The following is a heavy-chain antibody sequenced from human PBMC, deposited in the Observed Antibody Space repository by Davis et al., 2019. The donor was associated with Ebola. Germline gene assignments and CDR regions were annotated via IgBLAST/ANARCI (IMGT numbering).Heavy chain of an antibody. CDR3: ARDSGWNHDAFDI. J-gene: IGHJ3*02. Sequence: ASVQVSCKASGYTFTGYYMHWVRQAPGQGLERLGWLNPNSGFTIYAQNFQGRVTMTRDMSNSTAYMELSRLRSDDTAVYYCARDSGWNHDAFDIWGQGTMVTVSS. CDR2: LNPNSGFT. V-gene: IGHV1-2*02. CDR1: GYTFTGYY. D-gene: IGHD1-14*01.